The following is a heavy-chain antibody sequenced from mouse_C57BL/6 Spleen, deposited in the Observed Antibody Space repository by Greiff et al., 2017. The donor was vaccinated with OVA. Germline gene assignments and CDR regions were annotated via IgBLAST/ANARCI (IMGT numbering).Heavy chain of an antibody. V-gene: IGHV3-6*01. Sequence: DVQLQESGPGLVKPSQSLSLTCSVTGYSITSGYYWHWIRQFPGNKLEWMGYISYDGSNNYNPSLKNRISITRDTSKNQFFLKLNSVTTEDTATYYCARGYDGYSYFDYWGQGTTLTVSS. CDR1: GYSITSGYY. J-gene: IGHJ2*01. D-gene: IGHD2-3*01. CDR2: ISYDGSN. CDR3: ARGYDGYSYFDY.